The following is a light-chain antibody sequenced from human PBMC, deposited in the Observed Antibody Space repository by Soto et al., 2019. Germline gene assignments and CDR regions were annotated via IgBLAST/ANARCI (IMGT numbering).Light chain of an antibody. CDR2: EVS. CDR3: SSYTSSKTEV. J-gene: IGLJ1*01. CDR1: SSDVGGYNY. V-gene: IGLV2-14*01. Sequence: QSVLTQPASVSGSPGQSITISCTGTSSDVGGYNYVSWYQQHQGKAPKLIICEVSNRPSGVSNRFSASKSGITASLTISGLQAEAEADYFCSSYTSSKTEVFGTGTKVTVL.